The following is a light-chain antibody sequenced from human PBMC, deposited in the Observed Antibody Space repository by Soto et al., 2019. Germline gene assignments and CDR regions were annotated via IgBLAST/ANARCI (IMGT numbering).Light chain of an antibody. CDR2: AVS. CDR3: SSYTSDSSYV. CDR1: SRDVGLYDY. J-gene: IGLJ1*01. Sequence: QSALTQPASVSGSPGQSITISFTGTSRDVGLYDYVSWYQQHPGKAPQLMIYAVSNRPSGVSNRFSASKSGNTASLVISGLQAEDEADYYCSSYTSDSSYVFGSGTKVTVL. V-gene: IGLV2-14*01.